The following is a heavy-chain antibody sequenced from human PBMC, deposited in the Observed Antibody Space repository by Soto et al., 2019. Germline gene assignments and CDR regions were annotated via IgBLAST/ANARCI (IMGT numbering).Heavy chain of an antibody. V-gene: IGHV4-39*01. CDR1: GGSISSSSYY. D-gene: IGHD2-2*01. CDR2: IYYSGST. Sequence: QLQLQESGPGLVKPSETLSLTCTVSGGSISSSSYYWGWIRPPPGKGLEWIGSIYYSGSTYYNPSLKSRVTSSVDTSKNQLPVTLGSVTDADTAVYDGGGQERPARNRPPGYLGQGTLVPVSS. J-gene: IGHJ4*02. CDR3: GGQERPARNRPPGY.